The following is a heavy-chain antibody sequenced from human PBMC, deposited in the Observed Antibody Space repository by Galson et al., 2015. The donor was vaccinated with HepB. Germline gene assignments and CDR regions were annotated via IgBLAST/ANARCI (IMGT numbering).Heavy chain of an antibody. CDR2: IYPGDSET. V-gene: IGHV5-51*01. CDR3: ARLGHEGYHYYGMDV. J-gene: IGHJ6*02. Sequence: QSGAEVKKPGESLKISCKASGYSFRNYWIGWVRQMPGKGLQCMGIIYPGDSETRYSPSFQGQVTISADKSINTAYLQWRSLKASDTAMYYCARLGHEGYHYYGMDVWGQGTRVTVSS. CDR1: GYSFRNYW. D-gene: IGHD2-2*01.